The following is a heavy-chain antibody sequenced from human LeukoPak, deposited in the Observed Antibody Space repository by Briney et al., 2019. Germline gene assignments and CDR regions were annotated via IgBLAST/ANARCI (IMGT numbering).Heavy chain of an antibody. V-gene: IGHV4-34*01. CDR3: ALVGATRGYYFDY. Sequence: PSETLSLTCAVYSGSFSGYYWSWIRQPPGKGLEWIGEINHSGSTNYNPSLKSRVTISVDTSKNQFSLKLSSVTAADTAVYYCALVGATRGYYFDYWGQGTLVTVSS. D-gene: IGHD1-26*01. J-gene: IGHJ4*02. CDR1: SGSFSGYY. CDR2: INHSGST.